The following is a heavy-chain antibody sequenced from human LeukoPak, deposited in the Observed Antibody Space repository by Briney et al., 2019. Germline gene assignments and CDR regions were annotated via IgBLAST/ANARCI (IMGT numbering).Heavy chain of an antibody. CDR3: ATDPWGLDNYFDY. J-gene: IGHJ4*02. CDR1: GYTFTGYY. V-gene: IGHV1-2*02. D-gene: IGHD1-26*01. CDR2: INPNSGGT. Sequence: ASVTVSCMASGYTFTGYYMHWVPHAPGQGLKSMGWINPNSGGTNYAKKFQGRVTMTRDTSISTAYMELSRLRSDDTAVYHCATDPWGLDNYFDYWGQGTLVTVSS.